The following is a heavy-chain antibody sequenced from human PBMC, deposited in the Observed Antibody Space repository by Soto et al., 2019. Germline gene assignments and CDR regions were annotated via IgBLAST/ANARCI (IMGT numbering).Heavy chain of an antibody. Sequence: SETLSLTCTVSGGSISSYYWSWIRQPPGKGLEWIGYIYYSGSTNYNPSLKSRVTISVDTSKNQFSLKLSSVTAADTAVYYCARRRAAARRDYYGLDVWGQGTTVTVSS. V-gene: IGHV4-59*12. CDR1: GGSISSYY. CDR3: ARRRAAARRDYYGLDV. CDR2: IYYSGST. J-gene: IGHJ6*02. D-gene: IGHD6-13*01.